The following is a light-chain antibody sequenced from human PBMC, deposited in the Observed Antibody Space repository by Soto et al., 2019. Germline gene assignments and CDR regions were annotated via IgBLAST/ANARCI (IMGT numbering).Light chain of an antibody. Sequence: QSARTQPASVSGSPGQSITISCTRTSYDIGYYNYVSWYQQHPGKAPKLMIYEVSNRPSGVSNRFSGYKSGNTASLTISGLQAEDEADYYCSSYTSSSTYVFGTGTKVTVL. J-gene: IGLJ1*01. V-gene: IGLV2-14*01. CDR2: EVS. CDR3: SSYTSSSTYV. CDR1: SYDIGYYNY.